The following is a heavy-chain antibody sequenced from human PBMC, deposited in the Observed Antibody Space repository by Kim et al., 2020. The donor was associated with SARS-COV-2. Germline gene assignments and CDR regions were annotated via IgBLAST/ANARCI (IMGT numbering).Heavy chain of an antibody. Sequence: GGSLRLSCAASGFTFSSYGMHWVRQAPGKGLEWVAVIWYDGSNKYYADSVKGRFTISRDNSKNTLYLQMNSLRAEDTAVYYCARDGRDGYINYFDYWGQGTLVTVSS. J-gene: IGHJ4*02. CDR2: IWYDGSNK. V-gene: IGHV3-33*01. CDR1: GFTFSSYG. CDR3: ARDGRDGYINYFDY. D-gene: IGHD5-12*01.